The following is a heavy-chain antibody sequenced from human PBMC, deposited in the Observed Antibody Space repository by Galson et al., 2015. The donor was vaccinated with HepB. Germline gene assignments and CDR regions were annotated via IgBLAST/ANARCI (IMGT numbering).Heavy chain of an antibody. V-gene: IGHV2-5*02. J-gene: IGHJ4*02. CDR1: GFSLSTSGVG. D-gene: IGHD5-18*01. Sequence: PALVKPTQTLTLTCTFSGFSLSTSGVGVGWIRQPPGKALEWLALIYWDDDKRYSPSLKSRLTITKDTSKNQVVLTMTNMDPVDTATYYCAHILQLWSYFDYWGQGTLVTVSS. CDR2: IYWDDDK. CDR3: AHILQLWSYFDY.